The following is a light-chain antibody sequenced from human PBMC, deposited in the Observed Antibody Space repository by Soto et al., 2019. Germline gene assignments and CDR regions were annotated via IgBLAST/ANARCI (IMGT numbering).Light chain of an antibody. Sequence: QSVLTQPPSASGTPWQRVTISCSGSSSNIESNTVTWYQQLPGTAPKLVIYSNDHRPSGVPHRFSGSTSGTSASLAIRGLQSEDEGDYYCAAWDDRLNGYVFGGGTKVTVL. V-gene: IGLV1-44*01. CDR1: SSNIESNT. J-gene: IGLJ1*01. CDR2: SND. CDR3: AAWDDRLNGYV.